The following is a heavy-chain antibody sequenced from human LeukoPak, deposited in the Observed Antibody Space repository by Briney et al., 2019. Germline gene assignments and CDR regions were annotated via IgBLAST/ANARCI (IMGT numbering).Heavy chain of an antibody. CDR2: INHSGST. CDR3: ARDRRYCSSTSCSLYHFDY. V-gene: IGHV4-34*01. CDR1: GGSFSGYY. D-gene: IGHD2-2*01. J-gene: IGHJ4*02. Sequence: PSETLSLTCAVYGGSFSGYYWSWIRQPPGKGLEWIGEINHSGSTNYNPSLKSRVTISVDTSKNQFSLKLSSVTAADTAVYYCARDRRYCSSTSCSLYHFDYWGQGTLVTVSS.